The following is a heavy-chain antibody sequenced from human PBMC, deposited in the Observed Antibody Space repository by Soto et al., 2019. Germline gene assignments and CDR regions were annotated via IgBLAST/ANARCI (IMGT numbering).Heavy chain of an antibody. CDR3: ARESTLAY. Sequence: QVQLVQSGAEVRKPGASVKVSCKASGYIFTSHYMHWVRQAPGQGLGWMGIINPSGGGTSYAQKFQGRVTMTRDTSTSTVYMELNSLISEDTAVYYCARESTLAYWGQGTLVTVSS. V-gene: IGHV1-46*01. CDR1: GYIFTSHY. CDR2: INPSGGGT. J-gene: IGHJ4*02.